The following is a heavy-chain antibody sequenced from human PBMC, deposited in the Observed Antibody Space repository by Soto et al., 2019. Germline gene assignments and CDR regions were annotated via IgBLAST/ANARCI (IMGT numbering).Heavy chain of an antibody. D-gene: IGHD3-10*01. CDR1: GFTFSSYA. Sequence: LRLSCAASGFTFSSYAMHWVRQAPGKGLEWVAVISYDGSNKYYADSVKGRFTISRDNSKNTLYLQMNSLRAEDTAVYYCARGRITMVRGVINPYYFDYWGQGTLVTVSS. V-gene: IGHV3-30-3*01. J-gene: IGHJ4*02. CDR3: ARGRITMVRGVINPYYFDY. CDR2: ISYDGSNK.